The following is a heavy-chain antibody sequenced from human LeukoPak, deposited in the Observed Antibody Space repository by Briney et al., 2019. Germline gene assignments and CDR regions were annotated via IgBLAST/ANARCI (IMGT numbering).Heavy chain of an antibody. J-gene: IGHJ4*02. CDR2: IYYTGST. CDR3: ARDRGEVGMELDY. D-gene: IGHD1-14*01. CDR1: GGSIDSYY. Sequence: SETLSLTCTVSGGSIDSYYWSWIRQPPGKALEWIGYIYYTGSTIYNPSLKSRVTISVDTSKNQFSLKLSSVTAADTAVYYCARDRGEVGMELDYWGQGTLVTVSS. V-gene: IGHV4-59*01.